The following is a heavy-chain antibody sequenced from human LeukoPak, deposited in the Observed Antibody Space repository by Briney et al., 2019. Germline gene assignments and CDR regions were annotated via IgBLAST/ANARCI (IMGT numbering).Heavy chain of an antibody. D-gene: IGHD5-18*01. CDR1: GFTFSSYA. V-gene: IGHV3-64*01. Sequence: GGSLRLSCAASGFTFSSYAMHWVRQAPGKGLEYVSAISSNGGSTYYANSVKGRFTISRDNSKNTLYLQMGSLRAEEMAVYQRARARSYRYLYDDVVISGPGKMVSVSS. CDR3: ARARSYRYLYDDVVI. J-gene: IGHJ3*02. CDR2: ISSNGGST.